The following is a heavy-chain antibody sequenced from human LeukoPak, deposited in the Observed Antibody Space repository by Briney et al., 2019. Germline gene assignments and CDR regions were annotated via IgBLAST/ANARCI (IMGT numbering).Heavy chain of an antibody. CDR3: AKALPSSGWYWGFDY. J-gene: IGHJ4*02. D-gene: IGHD6-19*01. Sequence: GGSLRLSCAASGFSFSSYAMSWVRHAPAKGLEWVSAISGSGGSTSYADSVKGRFTISRDNSKNTLYLQMNSLRSENTAVYYCAKALPSSGWYWGFDYWGQGTLVTVSS. CDR1: GFSFSSYA. V-gene: IGHV3-23*01. CDR2: ISGSGGST.